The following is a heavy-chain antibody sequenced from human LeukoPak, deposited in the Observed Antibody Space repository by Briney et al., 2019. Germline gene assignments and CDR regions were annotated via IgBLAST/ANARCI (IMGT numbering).Heavy chain of an antibody. J-gene: IGHJ6*02. Sequence: GGSLRLSCAASGFTFSNYGMHWVRQAPGKGLEWVSVISYDESDKYYADSVKGRFTISRDNSKNTLYLQMNSLRPEDTAVYYCAKGAVSATDAAYYGMDVWCQGTTVTVSS. V-gene: IGHV3-30*18. CDR1: GFTFSNYG. CDR2: ISYDESDK. D-gene: IGHD2-15*01. CDR3: AKGAVSATDAAYYGMDV.